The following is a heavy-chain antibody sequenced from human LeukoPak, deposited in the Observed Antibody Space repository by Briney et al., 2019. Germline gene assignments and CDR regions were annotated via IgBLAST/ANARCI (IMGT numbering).Heavy chain of an antibody. Sequence: PGGSLRLSCAASGFTFSSYGMHWVRQAPGKGLEWVAVISYDGSNKYYADSVKGRFTISRDNSKNTLYLQMNSLRAEDTAVYYCAKDNGDSGSYGFDPWGQGTLVTVSS. CDR3: AKDNGDSGSYGFDP. V-gene: IGHV3-30*18. J-gene: IGHJ5*02. CDR1: GFTFSSYG. CDR2: ISYDGSNK. D-gene: IGHD1-26*01.